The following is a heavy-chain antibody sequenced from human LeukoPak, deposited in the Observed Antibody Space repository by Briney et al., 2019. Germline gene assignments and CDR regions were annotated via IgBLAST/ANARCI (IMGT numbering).Heavy chain of an antibody. CDR3: ATQSRATGSN. CDR1: GYTFTSYD. D-gene: IGHD5-24*01. J-gene: IGHJ4*02. Sequence: ASVKVSCKASGYTFTSYDINWVRQAPGQGLEWMGWINPNSGGTNYAQKFQGRVTMTRDTSISTAYMELSRLRSDDTAVYYCATQSRATGSNWGQGTLVTVSS. V-gene: IGHV1-2*02. CDR2: INPNSGGT.